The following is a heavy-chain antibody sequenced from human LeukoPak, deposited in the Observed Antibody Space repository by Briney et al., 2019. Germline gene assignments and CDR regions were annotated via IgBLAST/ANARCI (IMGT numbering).Heavy chain of an antibody. CDR1: GFTFSGYS. D-gene: IGHD7-27*01. Sequence: GGSLRLSCAASGFTFSGYSVNWVRQAPGKGLEWVSYISSGSSVIYNADSVKGRFTISRDNAKNSLYLQMNSLRAEDTAVYYCARGKGDWGNYYFDYWGQGTLVTVSS. V-gene: IGHV3-48*01. CDR3: ARGKGDWGNYYFDY. J-gene: IGHJ4*02. CDR2: ISSGSSVI.